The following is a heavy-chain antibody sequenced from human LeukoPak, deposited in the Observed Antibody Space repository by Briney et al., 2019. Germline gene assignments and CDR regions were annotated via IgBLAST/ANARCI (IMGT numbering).Heavy chain of an antibody. D-gene: IGHD6-13*01. CDR3: ARDTRATAGLNWFDP. CDR1: GGSFSGYY. V-gene: IGHV4-34*01. J-gene: IGHJ5*02. CDR2: IKHSGST. Sequence: SETLSLTCAVYGGSFSGYYWSWIRQPPGKGLEWIGEIKHSGSTNYNPSLTRRVTISVDTSKNQFSLKLSSVTAADTAVYYCARDTRATAGLNWFDPWGQGTLVTVSP.